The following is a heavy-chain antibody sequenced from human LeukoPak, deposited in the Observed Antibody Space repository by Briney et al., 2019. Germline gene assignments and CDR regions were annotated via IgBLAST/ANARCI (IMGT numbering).Heavy chain of an antibody. D-gene: IGHD3-3*01. V-gene: IGHV3-11*04. Sequence: GGSLRLSCAASGFTFSDYYMSWIRQAPGKGLEWVSYISSSSSTIYYADSVKGRFTISRDNAKNSLYLQMNSLRAEDTAVYYCARQYDFWSGYQDYWGQGTLVTVSS. CDR1: GFTFSDYY. J-gene: IGHJ4*02. CDR2: ISSSSSTI. CDR3: ARQYDFWSGYQDY.